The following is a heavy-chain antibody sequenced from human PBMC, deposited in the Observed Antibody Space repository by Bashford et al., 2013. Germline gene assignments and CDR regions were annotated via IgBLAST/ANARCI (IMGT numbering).Heavy chain of an antibody. J-gene: IGHJ4*02. CDR2: IDPSGGTT. V-gene: IGHV1-46*01. CDR1: GYTFTSYY. CDR3: VRGGHYDSGGSSDS. Sequence: ASVKVSCKTSGYTFTSYYMHWVRQAPGQGLEWMGIIDPSGGTTTYAQKFQGRVTISVDTSKNQFSLKLSSVTAADTAVYYCVRGGHYDSGGSSDSWGQGNPGHRLL. D-gene: IGHD3-22*01.